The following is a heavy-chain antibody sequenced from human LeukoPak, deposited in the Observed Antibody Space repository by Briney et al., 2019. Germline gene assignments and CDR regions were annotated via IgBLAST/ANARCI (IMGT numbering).Heavy chain of an antibody. CDR1: GGPSISGDYY. CDR3: ANLSQTNWFDP. V-gene: IGHV4-30-4*01. J-gene: IGHJ5*02. CDR2: IYYSGST. Sequence: SETLSLTCTVSGGPSISGDYYWSWIRQPPGKGLERIGYIYYSGSTFYNPSLKSRVTISGDTSNNQFSLKLRSVTAADTAVYYCANLSQTNWFDPWGQGSPVTVSS.